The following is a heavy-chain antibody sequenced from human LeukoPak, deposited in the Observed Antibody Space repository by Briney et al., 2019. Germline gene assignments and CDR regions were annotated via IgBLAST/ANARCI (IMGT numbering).Heavy chain of an antibody. CDR2: IAYDGSRA. D-gene: IGHD1-14*01. V-gene: IGHV3-33*01. CDR1: GFTFGGYG. CDR3: TRYNNDHFDY. J-gene: IGHJ4*02. Sequence: GRSLRLSCAGSGFTFGGYGMHWFRQTPGKGLEWVAAIAYDGSRAFYADSVKGRFTISRDNSKNTMSVQMDDLRAEDTAVYYCTRYNNDHFDYWGQGTLVTVSS.